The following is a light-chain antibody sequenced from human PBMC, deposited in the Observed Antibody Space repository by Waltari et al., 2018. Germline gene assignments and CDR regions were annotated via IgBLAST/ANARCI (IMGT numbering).Light chain of an antibody. CDR1: QSVSSN. J-gene: IGKJ4*01. CDR2: GAS. CDR3: QQYNNWPLT. Sequence: CMASQSVSSNLAWDQQKPGQAPRLLIYGASTRATGIPARFSGSGSGTEFTLTISSLQSEDFAVYYCQQYNNWPLTFGGGTKVEIK. V-gene: IGKV3-15*01.